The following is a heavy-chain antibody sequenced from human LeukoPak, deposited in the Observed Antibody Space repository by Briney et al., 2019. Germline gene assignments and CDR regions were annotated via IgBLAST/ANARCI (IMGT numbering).Heavy chain of an antibody. J-gene: IGHJ4*02. CDR1: GGSISSGGYY. V-gene: IGHV4-31*03. D-gene: IGHD5-24*01. Sequence: SETLSLTCTVSGGSISSGGYYWRWLRQHPGKGLEWIGYIYYSGSTYYNPSLKSRVTISVDTSKNQFSLKLSSVTAADTAVYYCARVSGWLQPFDYWGQGTLVTVSS. CDR2: IYYSGST. CDR3: ARVSGWLQPFDY.